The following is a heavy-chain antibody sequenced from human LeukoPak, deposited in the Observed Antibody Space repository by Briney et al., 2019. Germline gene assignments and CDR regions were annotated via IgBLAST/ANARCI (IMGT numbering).Heavy chain of an antibody. CDR2: INHSGST. D-gene: IGHD5-12*01. CDR3: ARVSTWLRLPDY. V-gene: IGHV4-34*01. Sequence: PSETLSLTCAVYGGSFSGYYWSWIRQPPGKGLEWIGEINHSGSTNYNPSLKSRVTISVDTSKTQFSLKLSSVTAADTAVYYCARVSTWLRLPDYWGQGTLVTVSS. CDR1: GGSFSGYY. J-gene: IGHJ4*02.